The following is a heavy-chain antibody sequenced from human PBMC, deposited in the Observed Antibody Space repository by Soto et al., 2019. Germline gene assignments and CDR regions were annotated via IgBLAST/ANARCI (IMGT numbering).Heavy chain of an antibody. CDR1: GGSISSYY. D-gene: IGHD4-17*01. V-gene: IGHV4-59*01. CDR3: ARDLGKDYGDLAAFDI. Sequence: SQTLSLTCTVSGGSISSYYWSWIRQPPGKGLEWIGYIYYSGSTNYNPSLKSRVTISVDTSKNQFSLKLSSVTAADTAVYYCARDLGKDYGDLAAFDIWGQGTMVTVSS. J-gene: IGHJ3*02. CDR2: IYYSGST.